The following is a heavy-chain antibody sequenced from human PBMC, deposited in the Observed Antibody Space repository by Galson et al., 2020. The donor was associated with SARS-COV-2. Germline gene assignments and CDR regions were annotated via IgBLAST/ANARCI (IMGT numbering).Heavy chain of an antibody. CDR3: ARDSRTTVTTVGTCLDYYGMDV. Sequence: ASVKVSCKASGYTFTSYGISWVRQAPGQGLEWMGWISAYNGNTNYAQKLQGRVTMTTDTSTSTAYMELRSLRSDDTAVYYGARDSRTTVTTVGTCLDYYGMDVCGQGTTVTVSS. D-gene: IGHD4-17*01. CDR2: ISAYNGNT. V-gene: IGHV1-18*01. J-gene: IGHJ6*02. CDR1: GYTFTSYG.